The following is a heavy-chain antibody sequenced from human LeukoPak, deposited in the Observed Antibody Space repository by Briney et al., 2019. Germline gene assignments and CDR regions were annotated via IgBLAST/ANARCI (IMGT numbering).Heavy chain of an antibody. V-gene: IGHV3-74*01. J-gene: IGHJ6*02. CDR3: ARVRSGSSAGNYGMDV. CDR1: GFTFSNFW. Sequence: GESLRLSCTASGFTFSNFWMGWVRQAPGKGLVWVSRINSDGSSTSYADSVKGRFTISRDNAKNTLYLQMNSLRAEDTAVYYCARVRSGSSAGNYGMDVWGQGTTVTVSS. D-gene: IGHD1-26*01. CDR2: INSDGSST.